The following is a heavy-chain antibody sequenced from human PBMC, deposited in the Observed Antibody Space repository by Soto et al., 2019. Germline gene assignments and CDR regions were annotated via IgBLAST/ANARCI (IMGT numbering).Heavy chain of an antibody. CDR1: GFSLSTSGVG. V-gene: IGHV2-5*02. Sequence: QITLKESGPTLVKPTQTLTLTCTFSGFSLSTSGVGVGWIRQPPGKALEWLALIYWDDDKRYRPSLKSRLTSTEDTSKSQVVLTTTNMDPVDTAPYYCAHPAHRVFVWGQGTTVTVSS. CDR2: IYWDDDK. CDR3: AHPAHRVFV. J-gene: IGHJ6*02.